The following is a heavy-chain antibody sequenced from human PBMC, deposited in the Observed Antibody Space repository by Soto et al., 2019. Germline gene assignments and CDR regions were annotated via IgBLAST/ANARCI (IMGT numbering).Heavy chain of an antibody. D-gene: IGHD3-22*01. Sequence: ASVKVSCQGSGYTFTSYGISWVRQAPGQGLEWMGWISAYNGNTKYGQKLQGRVTMTTDTSTGTASMELGGLRSDDTGGYYCARDFDYYDSSGYYCDYWGQGTLVTVSS. CDR3: ARDFDYYDSSGYYCDY. J-gene: IGHJ4*02. CDR1: GYTFTSYG. CDR2: ISAYNGNT. V-gene: IGHV1-18*01.